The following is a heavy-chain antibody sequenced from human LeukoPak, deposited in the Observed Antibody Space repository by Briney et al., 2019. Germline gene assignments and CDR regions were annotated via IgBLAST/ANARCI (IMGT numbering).Heavy chain of an antibody. D-gene: IGHD2/OR15-2a*01. J-gene: IGHJ6*02. V-gene: IGHV1-8*03. CDR3: ARGFQGREGDGMDV. CDR1: GYTFTSYD. CDR2: MNPNSGNT. Sequence: GASVKVSCKASGYTFTSYDINWVRQATGQGLEWMGWMNPNSGNTGYAQKFQGRVTITRNTSISTAYMELSSLRSEDTAVYYCARGFQGREGDGMDVWGQGTTVTVSS.